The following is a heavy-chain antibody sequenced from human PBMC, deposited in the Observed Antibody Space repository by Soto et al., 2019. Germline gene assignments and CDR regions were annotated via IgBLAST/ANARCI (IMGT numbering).Heavy chain of an antibody. V-gene: IGHV3-33*01. Sequence: PGGSLRLSCAASGFTFSNFGMHWVRQAPGKGLEWVAVIWYDGGNIHYADSVKGRFTISRDNSKNTLYLQMNSLGAEDTAVYYCARGCYDYSNYYLDYWGQGTLVTVSS. J-gene: IGHJ4*02. D-gene: IGHD4-4*01. CDR2: IWYDGGNI. CDR3: ARGCYDYSNYYLDY. CDR1: GFTFSNFG.